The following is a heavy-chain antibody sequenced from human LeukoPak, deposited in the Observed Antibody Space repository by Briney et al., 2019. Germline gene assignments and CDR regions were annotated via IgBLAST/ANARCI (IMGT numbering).Heavy chain of an antibody. CDR2: IYYSGST. Sequence: SETLSLTCTVSGGSISSYYWSWIRQPPGKGLEWIGYIYYSGSTNYNPSLKSRVTISVDTSKNQFSLKLSSVTAADTAVYYCARGQLRYYFDYWGQGTPVTVSS. D-gene: IGHD6-6*01. J-gene: IGHJ4*02. V-gene: IGHV4-59*01. CDR1: GGSISSYY. CDR3: ARGQLRYYFDY.